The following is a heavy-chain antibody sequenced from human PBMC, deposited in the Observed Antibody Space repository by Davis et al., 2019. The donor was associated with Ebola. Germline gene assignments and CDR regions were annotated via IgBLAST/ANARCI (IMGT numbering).Heavy chain of an antibody. D-gene: IGHD3-22*01. J-gene: IGHJ1*01. CDR3: ARDEHNYYYDSSGYYLSPAEYFQH. Sequence: MPSETLSLTCTVSGGSISSSSYYWGWIRQPPGKGLEWIGSIYYSGSTYYNPSLKSRVTISVDTSKNQFSLKLSSVTAADTAVYYCARDEHNYYYDSSGYYLSPAEYFQHWGQGTLVTVSS. V-gene: IGHV4-39*02. CDR2: IYYSGST. CDR1: GGSISSSSYY.